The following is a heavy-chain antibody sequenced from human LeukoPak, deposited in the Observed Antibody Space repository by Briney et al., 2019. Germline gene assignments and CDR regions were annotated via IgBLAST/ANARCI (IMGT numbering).Heavy chain of an antibody. J-gene: IGHJ6*03. D-gene: IGHD6-13*01. V-gene: IGHV1-8*03. CDR3: ARAGTPVAAAEYYYYYYYMDV. CDR2: MNPNNGDT. Sequence: ASVKVSCKASGYTFTSYDINWVRQPTGQGLEWMGWMNPNNGDTGYAQKFQGRVTITRNTSISTAYMELSSLRSEDTAVYYGARAGTPVAAAEYYYYYYYMDVWGKGTTVTVSS. CDR1: GYTFTSYD.